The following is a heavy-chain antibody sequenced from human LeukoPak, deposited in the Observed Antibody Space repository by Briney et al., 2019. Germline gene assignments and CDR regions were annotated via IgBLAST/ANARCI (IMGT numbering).Heavy chain of an antibody. Sequence: GGSLRLSCAASGFAFSSYGMHWVRQAPGKGLEWVAVIWYDGSTKYYADSVKGRFTISRDNAKNSLYLQMNSLRADDTAVYYCARDRVGGRYYYGMDVWGLGTTVTVSS. CDR1: GFAFSSYG. CDR2: IWYDGSTK. D-gene: IGHD3-16*01. CDR3: ARDRVGGRYYYGMDV. V-gene: IGHV3-33*01. J-gene: IGHJ6*02.